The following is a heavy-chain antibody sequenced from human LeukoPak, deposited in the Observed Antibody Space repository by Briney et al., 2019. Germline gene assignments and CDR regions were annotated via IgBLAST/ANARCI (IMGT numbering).Heavy chain of an antibody. CDR3: AKDRDHYSSSPHY. D-gene: IGHD6-13*01. CDR1: GFTFTSYA. V-gene: IGHV3-23*01. Sequence: GGSLRLSCAASGFTFTSYAMSWVRQAPGKGLEWVSAISGSGGTTYYSDSVKGRFTISRDNSKNTLYLQMNSLRADDTAVYYCAKDRDHYSSSPHYWGQGTLVTVSS. J-gene: IGHJ4*02. CDR2: ISGSGGTT.